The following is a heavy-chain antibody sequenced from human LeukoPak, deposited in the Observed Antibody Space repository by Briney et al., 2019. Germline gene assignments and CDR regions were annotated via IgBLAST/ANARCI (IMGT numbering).Heavy chain of an antibody. Sequence: ASVKVSFKASGFTFTSSAMQWVRQARGQRLEWIGWIVVGRGNTNYAQKFQERVTITRDMSTSTAYMELSSLRSEDTAVYYCAAGKWELDSFDYWGQGTLVTVSS. CDR3: AAGKWELDSFDY. J-gene: IGHJ4*02. V-gene: IGHV1-58*02. CDR1: GFTFTSSA. D-gene: IGHD1-26*01. CDR2: IVVGRGNT.